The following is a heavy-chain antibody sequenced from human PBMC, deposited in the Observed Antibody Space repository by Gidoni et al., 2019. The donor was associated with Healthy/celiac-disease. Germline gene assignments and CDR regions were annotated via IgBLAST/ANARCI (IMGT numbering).Heavy chain of an antibody. CDR2: IYYSGST. D-gene: IGHD4-17*01. Sequence: QLQLQESGPGLVKPSETLSLTCTVSGGSISSSRYYWGWIRQPPGKGLEWIGSIYYSGSTYYNPSLKSRVTISVDTSKNQFSLKLSSVTAADTAVYYCARHRYDGDYETGLVYFDYWGQGTLVTVSS. CDR1: GGSISSSRYY. CDR3: ARHRYDGDYETGLVYFDY. J-gene: IGHJ4*02. V-gene: IGHV4-39*01.